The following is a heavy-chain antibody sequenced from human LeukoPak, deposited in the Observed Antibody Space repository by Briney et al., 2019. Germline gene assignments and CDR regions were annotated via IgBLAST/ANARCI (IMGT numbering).Heavy chain of an antibody. Sequence: PSETLSLTCAVYGGSFSAYYWSWIPQSPGKEREGIGEINHSGSTNYHPSLKSRVTTSEDTSKRQFSLKLSSVTAADTAVYYCARGVTYYYDNSGYVPYYFAHWGQGTLVIVSS. CDR3: ARGVTYYYDNSGYVPYYFAH. CDR2: INHSGST. J-gene: IGHJ4*02. V-gene: IGHV4-34*01. CDR1: GGSFSAYY. D-gene: IGHD3-22*01.